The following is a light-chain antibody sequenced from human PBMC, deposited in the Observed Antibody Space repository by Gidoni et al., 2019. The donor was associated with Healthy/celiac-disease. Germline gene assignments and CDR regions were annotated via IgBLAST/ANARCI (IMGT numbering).Light chain of an antibody. J-gene: IGKJ2*01. CDR2: AAS. CDR3: EQGESTPPYT. CDR1: QSISSY. V-gene: IGKV1-39*01. Sequence: TEMSQSRSSLSASVGDRVTITCRASQSISSYLNWYQQKPGKAPKLLIYAASSLQSGVPSRFSGSGSVTDFTLTISTLQAENYATYCYEQGESTPPYTFGQGTKLEIK.